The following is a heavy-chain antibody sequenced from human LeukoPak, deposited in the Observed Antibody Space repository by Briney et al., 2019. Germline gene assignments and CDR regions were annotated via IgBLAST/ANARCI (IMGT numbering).Heavy chain of an antibody. J-gene: IGHJ5*02. D-gene: IGHD3-10*01. CDR1: GGSISSYY. Sequence: SETLSLTCTVSGGSISSYYWSWIRQPPGKGLEWIGYIYYSGSTNYNPSLKSRVTISVDTSKNQFSLKLSSVTAADTAVYYCARGREGVWFDPWGQGTLVTVSS. V-gene: IGHV4-59*01. CDR2: IYYSGST. CDR3: ARGREGVWFDP.